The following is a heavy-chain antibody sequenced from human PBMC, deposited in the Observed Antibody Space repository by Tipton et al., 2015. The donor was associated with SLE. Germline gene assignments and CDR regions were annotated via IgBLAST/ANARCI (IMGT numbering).Heavy chain of an antibody. CDR3: ARESTMIDSHSPPFDP. Sequence: TLSLTCAVYGGSFSGYYWSWIRQPPGKGLEWIGEINHSGSTNYNPSLKTRVTISVDTSKNQFSLKLTSVTAADTAVYFCARESTMIDSHSPPFDPWGQGTLVTVSS. D-gene: IGHD2-2*01. CDR2: INHSGST. V-gene: IGHV4-34*01. CDR1: GGSFSGYY. J-gene: IGHJ5*02.